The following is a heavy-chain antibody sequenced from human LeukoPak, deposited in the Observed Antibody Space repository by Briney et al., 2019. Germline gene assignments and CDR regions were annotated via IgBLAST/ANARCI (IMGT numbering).Heavy chain of an antibody. D-gene: IGHD3-3*01. CDR3: ARGPTIFGPFDP. V-gene: IGHV1-69*05. Sequence: ASVKVSCKASGGTFSSYAISWVRQAPGQGLEWMGGIIPIFGTANYAQKFQGRVTITTDESTSTAYMELSSLRSEDTAVYYCARGPTIFGPFDPWGQGTLVTVSS. CDR1: GGTFSSYA. CDR2: IIPIFGTA. J-gene: IGHJ5*02.